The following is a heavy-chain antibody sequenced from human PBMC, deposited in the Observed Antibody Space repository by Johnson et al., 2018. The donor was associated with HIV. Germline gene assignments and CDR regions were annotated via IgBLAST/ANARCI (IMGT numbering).Heavy chain of an antibody. CDR1: GFTFSSYA. D-gene: IGHD1-26*01. V-gene: IGHV3-30*04. Sequence: QEKLVESGGGVVQPGRSLRLSCAASGFTFSSYAMHWVRQAPGKGLEWVAVISYDGSNKYYADSVKGRFTISRDNSKNTLYLQMNSLGAEDTAVYYCARGRRREQKLDAFDIWGQGTMCTVSS. CDR2: ISYDGSNK. CDR3: ARGRRREQKLDAFDI. J-gene: IGHJ3*02.